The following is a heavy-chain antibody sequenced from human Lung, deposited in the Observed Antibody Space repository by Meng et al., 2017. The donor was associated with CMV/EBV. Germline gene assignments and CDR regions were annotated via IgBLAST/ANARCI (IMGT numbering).Heavy chain of an antibody. D-gene: IGHD3-3*01. CDR2: IIPIFGTA. V-gene: IGHV1-69*05. CDR3: ARGSVLEWLWGWGYYSFDY. CDR1: GGSFSSYA. J-gene: IGHJ4*02. Sequence: SXXVSXKASGGSFSSYAISWVRQAPGQGLEWMGGIIPIFGTANYAQKFQGRVTITTDESTGTAYMELSSLRAKDTAVYYFARGSVLEWLWGWGYYSFDYWXQGTXVTVSS.